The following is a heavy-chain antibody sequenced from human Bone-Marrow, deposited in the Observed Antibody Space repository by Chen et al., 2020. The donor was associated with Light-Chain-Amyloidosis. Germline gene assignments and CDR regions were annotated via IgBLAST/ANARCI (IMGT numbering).Heavy chain of an antibody. J-gene: IGHJ4*02. D-gene: IGHD3-22*01. CDR3: AKDRGYYDSSGYPATYFDY. CDR2: IRGSGGGT. Sequence: EVQLLESGGGLVQPGGSLRLSCAASGFTFSSYAMSWVRQAPGKGLEWVSAIRGSGGGTYYADAVKGRFTISRDNSKNTLYLQMNSLRAEDTAVYYCAKDRGYYDSSGYPATYFDYWGQGTLVTVSS. CDR1: GFTFSSYA. V-gene: IGHV3-23*01.